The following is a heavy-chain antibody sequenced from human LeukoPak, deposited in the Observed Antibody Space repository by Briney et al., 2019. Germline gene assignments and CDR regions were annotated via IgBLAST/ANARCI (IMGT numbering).Heavy chain of an antibody. V-gene: IGHV1-69*13. J-gene: IGHJ4*02. D-gene: IGHD6-19*01. Sequence: GASVKVSCKTSGYTFSNYDIYWVRQAPGQGLEWMGGINPIFGTANYAQKFQGRVTITADESTSTAYMELSSLRSEDTAVYYCARERETSYSSGWYYFDYWGQGTLVTVSS. CDR2: INPIFGTA. CDR3: ARERETSYSSGWYYFDY. CDR1: GYTFSNYD.